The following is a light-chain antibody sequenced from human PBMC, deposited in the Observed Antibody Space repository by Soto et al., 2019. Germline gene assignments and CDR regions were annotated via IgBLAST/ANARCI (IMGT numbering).Light chain of an antibody. V-gene: IGLV2-14*01. J-gene: IGLJ2*01. CDR3: SSYTSSSIVV. CDR1: SSDVGGYNY. CDR2: DVS. Sequence: QSALTQPASVSGSPGQSITISCTGTSSDVGGYNYVSWYQQHPGKAPKLMIYDVSNRPSGVSNRFSGSKSGNTASLTISGLQAEDEADYYCSSYTSSSIVVFGGWTQLTV.